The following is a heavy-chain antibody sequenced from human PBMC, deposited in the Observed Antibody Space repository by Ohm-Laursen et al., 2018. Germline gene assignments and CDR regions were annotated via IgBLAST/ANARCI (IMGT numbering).Heavy chain of an antibody. Sequence: GESLRISCKGSGYSFTSYWIGWVRQMPGKGLEWMGIIYPGDSDTRYSPSFQGQVTISADKSISTAYLQWSSLKASDTAMYYCARHKPPSGYSSSSIGDGMDVWGQGTTVTVSS. V-gene: IGHV5-51*01. J-gene: IGHJ6*02. CDR2: IYPGDSDT. CDR1: GYSFTSYW. CDR3: ARHKPPSGYSSSSIGDGMDV. D-gene: IGHD6-6*01.